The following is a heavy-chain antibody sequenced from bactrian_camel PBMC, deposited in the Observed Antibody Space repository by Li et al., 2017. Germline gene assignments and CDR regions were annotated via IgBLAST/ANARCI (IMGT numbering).Heavy chain of an antibody. CDR2: INYGGGTT. J-gene: IGHJ4*01. CDR1: GFTFSSYW. D-gene: IGHD3*01. Sequence: QLVESGGGLVQPGGSLRLSCAASGFTFSSYWMYWVRQAPGKGLEWVPTINYGGGTTYYADSVKGRFTISKDNPKDTVYLQMNGLKPEDTAVYYCAAGPCYSESWCYPHRGQGTQVTVS. CDR3: AAGPCYSESWCYPH. V-gene: IGHV3S25*01.